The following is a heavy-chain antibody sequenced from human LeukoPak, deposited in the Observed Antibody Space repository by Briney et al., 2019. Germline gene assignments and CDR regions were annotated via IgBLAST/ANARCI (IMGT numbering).Heavy chain of an antibody. CDR2: ISAYNGNT. Sequence: ASVKVSCKASGYTFTSYGISWVRQAPGQGLEWMGWISAYNGNTNYAQKLQGRVTMTTDTSPSTAYMELRSLRSDDTAVYYCARGPRVVPAAPPMYYYYGMGVWGQGTTVTVSS. CDR1: GYTFTSYG. D-gene: IGHD2-2*01. J-gene: IGHJ6*02. CDR3: ARGPRVVPAAPPMYYYYGMGV. V-gene: IGHV1-18*01.